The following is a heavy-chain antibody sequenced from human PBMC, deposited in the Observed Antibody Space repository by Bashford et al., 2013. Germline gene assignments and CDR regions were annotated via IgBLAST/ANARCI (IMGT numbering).Heavy chain of an antibody. J-gene: IGHJ4*02. V-gene: IGHV4-39*01. CDR3: ARHRADFGVVKGANFDY. D-gene: IGHD3-3*01. Sequence: SETLSLTCTVSGGSISSSSYYWGWIRQPPGKGLEWIGSIYYSGSTYYNPSLKSRVTISVDTSKNQFSLRLTSVTAADTAVYYCARHRADFGVVKGANFDYWGQGTLVTVSS. CDR1: GGSISSSSYY. CDR2: IYYSGST.